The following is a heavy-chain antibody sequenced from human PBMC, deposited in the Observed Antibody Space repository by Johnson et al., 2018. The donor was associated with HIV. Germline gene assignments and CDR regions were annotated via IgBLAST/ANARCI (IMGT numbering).Heavy chain of an antibody. CDR2: IYSSGSA. CDR1: GFAVSNNY. V-gene: IGHV3-53*01. J-gene: IGHJ3*02. CDR3: ASSSPYSGSYGDAFDI. D-gene: IGHD1-26*01. Sequence: VQLVESGGGLIQPGGSLRLSCAVSGFAVSNNYMSWVRQAPGQGLEWVSVIYSSGSAYNADSMKGRFTISRDNSKNTRYLQMNSLRVEDTAVYYCASSSPYSGSYGDAFDIWGQGTLVTVSS.